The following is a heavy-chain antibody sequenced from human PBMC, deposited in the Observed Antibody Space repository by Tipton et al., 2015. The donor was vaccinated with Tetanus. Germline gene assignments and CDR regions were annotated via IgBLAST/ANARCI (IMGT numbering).Heavy chain of an antibody. D-gene: IGHD6-6*01. CDR3: ARMYSTSSPFDH. Sequence: VQLVQSGADVKKPGESLKISCKASGYSFTSHWIGWVRQMPGKGLEWMGMIFPDDSDTRYSPSFQGRVTFSVDKSTSTVYLQWSSLKASDTAMYFCARMYSTSSPFDHWGQGTLVAVSS. J-gene: IGHJ4*02. V-gene: IGHV5-51*01. CDR1: GYSFTSHW. CDR2: IFPDDSDT.